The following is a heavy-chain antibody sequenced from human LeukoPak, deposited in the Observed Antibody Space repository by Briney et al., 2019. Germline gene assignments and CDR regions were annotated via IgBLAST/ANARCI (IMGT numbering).Heavy chain of an antibody. CDR2: IIPIFGTA. V-gene: IGHV1-69*06. CDR1: GGTFSSYA. CDR3: AKGPSITMIRGGQWYYYMDV. Sequence: SVKVSCKASGGTFSSYAISWVRQAPGQGLEWMGGIIPIFGTANYAQKFQGRVTITADKSTSTAYMELSSLRSEDTAVYYCAKGPSITMIRGGQWYYYMDVWGKGTTVTISS. J-gene: IGHJ6*03. D-gene: IGHD3-10*01.